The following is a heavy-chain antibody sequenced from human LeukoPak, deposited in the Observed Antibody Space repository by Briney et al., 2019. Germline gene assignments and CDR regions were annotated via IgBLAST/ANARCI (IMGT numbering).Heavy chain of an antibody. CDR1: GIVFSNTA. D-gene: IGHD6-19*01. V-gene: IGHV3-23*01. CDR2: ISGGGERA. Sequence: GGSLRLSCAASGIVFSNTAMNWSRQSPGRGLEWVSAISGGGERAFYADSVKGRFTISRDNSKNMLYLQMNSLRADDTAIYYCAKDGGQYSSGPEFDPRGQGALVTVSS. J-gene: IGHJ5*02. CDR3: AKDGGQYSSGPEFDP.